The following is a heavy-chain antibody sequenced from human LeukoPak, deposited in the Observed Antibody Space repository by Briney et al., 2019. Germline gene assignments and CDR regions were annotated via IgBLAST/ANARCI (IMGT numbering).Heavy chain of an antibody. CDR3: ARDVVGATKGDYFDY. D-gene: IGHD1-26*01. CDR1: GFTFSSYW. Sequence: PGGSLRLSCAASGFTFSSYWMGWVRQAPGKGLEWVANIKQDGSEKYYVDSVKGRFTISRDNAKNSLYLQMNSLRAEDTAVYYCARDVVGATKGDYFDYWGQGTLVTVSS. J-gene: IGHJ4*02. V-gene: IGHV3-7*01. CDR2: IKQDGSEK.